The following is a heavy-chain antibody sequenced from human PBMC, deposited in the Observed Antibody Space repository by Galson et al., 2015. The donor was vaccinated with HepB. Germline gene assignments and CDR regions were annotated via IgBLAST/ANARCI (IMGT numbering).Heavy chain of an antibody. Sequence: QSGAEVKKPGESLKISCKGSGYSFTTYWIGWVRQKPGKGLEWMGIIYPGDSDTRYSPSFQGQVTISADKSISTAYLQWSSLKASDTAMYYCARQDIVVVPAADDAFDIWGQGTMSPSLQ. D-gene: IGHD2-2*01. CDR1: GYSFTTYW. CDR2: IYPGDSDT. CDR3: ARQDIVVVPAADDAFDI. V-gene: IGHV5-51*01. J-gene: IGHJ3*02.